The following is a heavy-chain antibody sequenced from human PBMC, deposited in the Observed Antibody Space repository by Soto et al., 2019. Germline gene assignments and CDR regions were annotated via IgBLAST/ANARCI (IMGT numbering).Heavy chain of an antibody. CDR2: IIPIFGTA. CDR1: GGTFSSYA. D-gene: IGHD2-15*01. J-gene: IGHJ2*01. CDR3: ADGRGGSRNWYFDL. Sequence: ASVKVSCKASGGTFSSYAISWVRQAPGQGLEWMGGIIPIFGTANYAQKFQGRVTITADESTSTAYMELSSLRSEDTAVYYCADGRGGSRNWYFDLWGRGTLVTVSS. V-gene: IGHV1-69*13.